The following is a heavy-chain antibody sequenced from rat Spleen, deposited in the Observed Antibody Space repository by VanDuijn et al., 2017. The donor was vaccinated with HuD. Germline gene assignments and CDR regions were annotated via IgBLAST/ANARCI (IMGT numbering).Heavy chain of an antibody. V-gene: IGHV5-31*01. D-gene: IGHD1-2*01. CDR2: ITNTGDNA. CDR1: GFTFSNYW. CDR3: TRVGLAAIYFDY. J-gene: IGHJ2*01. Sequence: EVQLVESDGGLVQPGRYLKLSCAASGFTFSNYWMTWIRQPPGKGLEWISSITNTGDNAYYSDSVKGRFTISRDNAKNTLYLQMDSMRSEDTATYFCTRVGLAAIYFDYWGQGVMVTVSS.